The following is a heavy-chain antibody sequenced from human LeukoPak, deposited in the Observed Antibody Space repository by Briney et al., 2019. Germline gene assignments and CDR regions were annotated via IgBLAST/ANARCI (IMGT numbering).Heavy chain of an antibody. V-gene: IGHV3-73*01. D-gene: IGHD3-22*01. J-gene: IGHJ4*02. CDR1: GFTFSGSA. CDR2: IRSKANSYAT. Sequence: GGSLRLSCAASGFTFSGSAMHWVRQASGKGLEWVGRIRSKANSYATAYAASVKGRFTISRDDSKNTAYLQMNSLKTEDTAVNYCTRRVDSSGYYGIDYWGQGTLVTVSS. CDR3: TRRVDSSGYYGIDY.